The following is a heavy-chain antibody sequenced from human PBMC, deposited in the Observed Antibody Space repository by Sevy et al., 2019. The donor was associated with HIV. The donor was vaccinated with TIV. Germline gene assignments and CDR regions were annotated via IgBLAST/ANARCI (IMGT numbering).Heavy chain of an antibody. J-gene: IGHJ5*02. V-gene: IGHV3-48*03. CDR2: ISGSTNNK. CDR1: GFSINTYE. CDR3: VRQLFSGVGWLDP. Sequence: GGSLRLSCAVSGFSINTYEMNWVRQAPGKGLEWVSYISGSTNNKYYAASVKGRFTISGDNAKNSLYLQMNSLRAEDTAVYYCVRQLFSGVGWLDPWGQGTLVTVSS. D-gene: IGHD3-10*02.